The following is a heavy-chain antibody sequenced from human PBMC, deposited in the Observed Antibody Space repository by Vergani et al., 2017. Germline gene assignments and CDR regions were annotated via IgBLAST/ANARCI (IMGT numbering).Heavy chain of an antibody. CDR3: ARGGYFDASGPFDY. Sequence: EVQLEESGGGLVLPGRSLRLSCVASGFTSAGYAMHWVRQAPGKGLEWVSGISWNSNSIGYADSVKGRFTISRDNAKNSLYLQMNSLRAEDTALYYCARGGYFDASGPFDYWGQGTGVTVSS. CDR1: GFTSAGYA. J-gene: IGHJ4*02. CDR2: ISWNSNSI. V-gene: IGHV3-9*02. D-gene: IGHD3-22*01.